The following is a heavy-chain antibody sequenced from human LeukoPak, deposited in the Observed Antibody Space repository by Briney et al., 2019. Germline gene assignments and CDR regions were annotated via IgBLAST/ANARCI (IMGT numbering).Heavy chain of an antibody. V-gene: IGHV3-30*02. D-gene: IGHD6-6*01. CDR3: AKEYTPSSPLGELDT. CDR2: IRHDEANR. Sequence: SGGSLRLSCAVSGFNLNSYAMHWVRQAPGKGLEWVAVIRHDEANRFYADSVQGRFTISRDTSKNLLYLQMNSLRVEDMAVYYLAKEYTPSSPLGELDTWGQGALVTVSS. CDR1: GFNLNSYA. J-gene: IGHJ5*02.